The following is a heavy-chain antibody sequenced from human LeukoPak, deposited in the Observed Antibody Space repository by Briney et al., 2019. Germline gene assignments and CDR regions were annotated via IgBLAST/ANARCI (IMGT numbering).Heavy chain of an antibody. V-gene: IGHV3-21*01. D-gene: IGHD1-26*01. CDR3: ARALASGSSAFDY. J-gene: IGHJ4*02. Sequence: GGSLRLSCAASGFTFSSSSMNWVRQAPGKELEWVSSISSSSSYIYFADSVKGRFTISRDNAKSSVYLQMNSLRAEDTAVYYCARALASGSSAFDYWGQGTLVTVSS. CDR2: ISSSSSYI. CDR1: GFTFSSSS.